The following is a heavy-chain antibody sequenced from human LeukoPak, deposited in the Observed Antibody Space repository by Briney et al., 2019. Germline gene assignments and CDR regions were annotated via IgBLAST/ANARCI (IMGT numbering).Heavy chain of an antibody. V-gene: IGHV5-51*01. CDR1: GYSFSSYW. D-gene: IGHD4-23*01. J-gene: IGHJ4*02. CDR2: IYPGDSDT. Sequence: GESLKISCKGSGYSFSSYWIGWVRQMPGKGLEWMGIIYPGDSDTRYSPSFEGQVTISADKSIGTAWLQWSSLKASDTAIYYCARQAATAITPESFDYWGQGTLVTVSS. CDR3: ARQAATAITPESFDY.